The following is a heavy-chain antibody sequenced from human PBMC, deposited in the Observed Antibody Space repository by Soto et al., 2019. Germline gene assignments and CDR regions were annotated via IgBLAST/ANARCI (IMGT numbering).Heavy chain of an antibody. D-gene: IGHD3-22*01. CDR3: ARDYYYDSSGYYYWYFDL. Sequence: ASVKVSCKASGYTFTGYYMHWVRQAPGQGLEWMGWINPNSGGTNYAQKFQGWVTITRDTSISTAYMELSSLRSEDTAVYYCARDYYYDSSGYYYWYFDLWGRGTLVTVSS. CDR1: GYTFTGYY. J-gene: IGHJ2*01. V-gene: IGHV1-2*04. CDR2: INPNSGGT.